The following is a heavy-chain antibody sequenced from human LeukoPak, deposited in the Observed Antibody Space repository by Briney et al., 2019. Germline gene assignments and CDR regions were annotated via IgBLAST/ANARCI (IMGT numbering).Heavy chain of an antibody. CDR1: GFSFKSYA. Sequence: GGSLRLSCAASGFSFKSYAMSWVRPAPGMGLEWVSSISGRGDITYFADSMKGRFTISRDNSKSTLYLQLNSLRADDTAVYFCAKVSLAGYNSGAHFDLWGQGTLVTVSS. CDR3: AKVSLAGYNSGAHFDL. CDR2: ISGRGDIT. D-gene: IGHD6-19*01. V-gene: IGHV3-23*01. J-gene: IGHJ4*02.